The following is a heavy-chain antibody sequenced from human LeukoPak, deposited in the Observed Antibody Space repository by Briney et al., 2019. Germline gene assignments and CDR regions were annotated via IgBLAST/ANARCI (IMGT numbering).Heavy chain of an antibody. CDR3: ARDGLWGWAQYDY. V-gene: IGHV3-23*01. CDR2: ITDNGLAR. J-gene: IGHJ4*02. CDR1: GFTFSRYA. Sequence: PGGSLRLSCAASGFTFSRYAMGWVRQGPGKGLEWVAGITDNGLARDYADSVKGRFTICRDDSRSTLDLQMNSLRAEDTALYYCARDGLWGWAQYDYWGQGILVTVSS. D-gene: IGHD2-21*01.